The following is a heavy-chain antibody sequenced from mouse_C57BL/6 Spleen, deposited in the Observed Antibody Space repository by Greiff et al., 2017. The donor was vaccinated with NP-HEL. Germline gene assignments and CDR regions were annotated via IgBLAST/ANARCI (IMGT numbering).Heavy chain of an antibody. D-gene: IGHD1-1*01. Sequence: VQLQQSGPELVKPGASVKISCKASGYAFSSSWMNWVKQRPGKGLEWIGRIYPGDGDTNYNGKFKGKATLTADKSSSTAYMQLSSLTSEDSAVYFCANEIYYYGSSYEEDYFDYWGQGTTLTVSS. J-gene: IGHJ2*01. CDR2: IYPGDGDT. V-gene: IGHV1-82*01. CDR1: GYAFSSSW. CDR3: ANEIYYYGSSYEEDYFDY.